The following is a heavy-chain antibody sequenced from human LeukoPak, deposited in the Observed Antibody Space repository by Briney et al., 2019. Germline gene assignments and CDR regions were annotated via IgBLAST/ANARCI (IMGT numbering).Heavy chain of an antibody. CDR3: TRRRSRYDYVWGSYRYTGSNYYYYYYMDV. V-gene: IGHV3-73*01. CDR1: GFTFSGSA. Sequence: PGGSLRLSCAASGFTFSGSAMHWVRQASGKGLEWVGRIRIKANSYATAYAASVKGRFTISRDDSKNTAYLQMNSLKTEDTAVYYCTRRRSRYDYVWGSYRYTGSNYYYYYYMDVWGKGTTVTVSS. CDR2: IRIKANSYAT. D-gene: IGHD3-16*02. J-gene: IGHJ6*03.